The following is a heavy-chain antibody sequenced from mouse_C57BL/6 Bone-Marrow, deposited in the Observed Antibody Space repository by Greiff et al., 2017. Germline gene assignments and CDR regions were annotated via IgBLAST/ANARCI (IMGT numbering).Heavy chain of an antibody. Sequence: VQLQQPGAELVRPGSSVKLSCKASGYTFTSYWMHWVKQRPIQGLEWIGNIDPSDSETHYNQKFKDKATLTVDKSSSTAYMQLSSLTSEDSAVYYCARYFYYYGSSFFDYWGQGTTLTVSS. CDR3: ARYFYYYGSSFFDY. V-gene: IGHV1-52*01. CDR2: IDPSDSET. D-gene: IGHD1-1*01. CDR1: GYTFTSYW. J-gene: IGHJ2*01.